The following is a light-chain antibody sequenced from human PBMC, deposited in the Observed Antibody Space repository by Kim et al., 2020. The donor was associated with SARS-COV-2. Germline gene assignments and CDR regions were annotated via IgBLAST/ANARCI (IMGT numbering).Light chain of an antibody. V-gene: IGKV1-8*01. CDR3: QQYYTYPQT. J-gene: IGKJ1*01. CDR1: LGISNY. Sequence: ASTGDRITIPCRATLGISNYLAWYQQKPGKAPNLLIYAASTLQSGVPSRFSGSGSGTDFTLTISYLQSEDFATYYCQQYYTYPQTFGQGTKVDIK. CDR2: AAS.